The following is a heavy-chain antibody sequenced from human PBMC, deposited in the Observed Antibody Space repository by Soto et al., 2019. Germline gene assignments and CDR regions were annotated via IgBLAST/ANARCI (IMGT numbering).Heavy chain of an antibody. CDR3: AKGRPPYCSETKCYWTDDY. CDR2: IRDSGDGT. D-gene: IGHD2-15*01. Sequence: GGSLRLSCAASGFTFSSYPMSWVRQAPGKGLEWVSAIRDSGDGTYYADSVKGRFTISRDNSKNTLYLQMNSLRAEDTAVYYCAKGRPPYCSETKCYWTDDYWGQGTLVTVSS. J-gene: IGHJ4*02. V-gene: IGHV3-23*01. CDR1: GFTFSSYP.